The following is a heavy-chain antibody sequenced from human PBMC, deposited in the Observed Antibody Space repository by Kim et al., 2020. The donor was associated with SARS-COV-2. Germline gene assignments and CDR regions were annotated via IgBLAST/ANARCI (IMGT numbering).Heavy chain of an antibody. Sequence: GGSLRLSCAASGFTFSNYAINWVRQAPGKGLEWVSYISSSSGKLDYADSVKGRFTISRDNAKNSVYLQMNSLRDEDTAVYYCARDRSLGSTLYYYFDYWGQGALVAVSS. D-gene: IGHD6-13*01. CDR3: ARDRSLGSTLYYYFDY. V-gene: IGHV3-48*02. CDR1: GFTFSNYA. CDR2: ISSSSGKL. J-gene: IGHJ4*02.